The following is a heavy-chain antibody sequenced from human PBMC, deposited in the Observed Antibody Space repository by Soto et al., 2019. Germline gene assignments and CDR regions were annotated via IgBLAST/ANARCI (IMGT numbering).Heavy chain of an antibody. D-gene: IGHD6-19*01. V-gene: IGHV4-30-2*01. CDR3: ASAGGLGAVAADY. Sequence: QLQLQESGSGLVKPSQTLSLTCTVSGGSISSGGYSWSWIRQPPGTGLEWIGYIYHSGSTYYNPSLKSRVTISVDSSHNQFSLRLSSVTAADTAVYYCASAGGLGAVAADYWGQGTLVTGSS. CDR2: IYHSGST. J-gene: IGHJ4*02. CDR1: GGSISSGGYS.